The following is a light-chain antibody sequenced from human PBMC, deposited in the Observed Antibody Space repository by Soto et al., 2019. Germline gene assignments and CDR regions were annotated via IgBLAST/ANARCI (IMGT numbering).Light chain of an antibody. CDR2: KAS. V-gene: IGKV1-5*03. Sequence: DIQMTQSPSTLSASVGDRVTITCRVSQSVSSWLAWYQQKPGKAPKLLIYKASSLQSGVPSRFSGSGSGTEFTLTISSLQPDDFATYYCQQYNGYFSWTFGLGTTVEIK. CDR1: QSVSSW. J-gene: IGKJ1*01. CDR3: QQYNGYFSWT.